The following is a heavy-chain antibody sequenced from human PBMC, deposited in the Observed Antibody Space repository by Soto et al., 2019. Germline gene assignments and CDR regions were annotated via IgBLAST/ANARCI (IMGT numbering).Heavy chain of an antibody. Sequence: SETLSLTCAVYGGSFSGYYWSWIRQPPGKGLEWIGEINHSGSTNYNPSLKSRVTIPVDTSKNQFSLKLSSVTAADTAVYYCARLIAARSLWGQGTLVTVSS. CDR3: ARLIAARSL. V-gene: IGHV4-34*01. CDR2: INHSGST. D-gene: IGHD6-6*01. CDR1: GGSFSGYY. J-gene: IGHJ4*02.